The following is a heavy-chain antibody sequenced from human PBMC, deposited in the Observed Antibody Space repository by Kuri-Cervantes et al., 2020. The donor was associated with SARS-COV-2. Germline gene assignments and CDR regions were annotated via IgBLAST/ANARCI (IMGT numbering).Heavy chain of an antibody. Sequence: GGSLRLSCAASGFTFGNYAMHWVRQAPGKGLEWVAIISYDGSTLYQNSVKGRFTISRDNSRNTVYLEMNSLRREDTAVYYCAREGPHSTSSEVDYWGQGTLVTVSS. V-gene: IGHV3-30*04. CDR2: ISYDGSTL. CDR1: GFTFGNYA. D-gene: IGHD2-2*01. J-gene: IGHJ4*02. CDR3: AREGPHSTSSEVDY.